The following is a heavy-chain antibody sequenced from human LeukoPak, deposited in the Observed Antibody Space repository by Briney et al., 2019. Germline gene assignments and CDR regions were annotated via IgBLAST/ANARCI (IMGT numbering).Heavy chain of an antibody. CDR3: ARDSRRAFDI. J-gene: IGHJ3*02. Sequence: GGSLRLSRAGSGYSFYYYGMHWVRQAPGKGLEWVANIKQDGSEKYYVDSVKGRFTISRDNAKNSLYLQMNSLRAEDTAVYYCARDSRRAFDIWGQGTMVTVSS. V-gene: IGHV3-7*01. CDR1: GYSFYYYG. CDR2: IKQDGSEK.